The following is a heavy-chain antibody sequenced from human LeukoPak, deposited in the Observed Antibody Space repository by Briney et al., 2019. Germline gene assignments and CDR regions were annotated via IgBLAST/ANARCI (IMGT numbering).Heavy chain of an antibody. CDR2: ISYDGSNK. Sequence: GGSLRLSCAASGFTFSSYGMHWVRQAPGKGLEWVAVISYDGSNKYYADSVKGRFTISRDNSKNTLYLQMNSLRAEDTAVYYCARGGVATIHIIDYWGQGTLVTVSS. D-gene: IGHD5-12*01. CDR3: ARGGVATIHIIDY. V-gene: IGHV3-30*03. J-gene: IGHJ4*02. CDR1: GFTFSSYG.